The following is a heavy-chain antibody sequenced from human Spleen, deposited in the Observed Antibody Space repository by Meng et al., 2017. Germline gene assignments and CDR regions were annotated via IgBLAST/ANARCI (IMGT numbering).Heavy chain of an antibody. Sequence: GESLKISCAASGFTFSAYAMSWVRQAPGKGLEWVSHISSAGGSTYYADSVRGRFTISRDNSKNILDLEMSSLRAEDTAVYYCARESVFWMATRGGAFDIWGQGTMVTVSS. J-gene: IGHJ3*02. CDR1: GFTFSAYA. D-gene: IGHD5-24*01. CDR2: ISSAGGST. CDR3: ARESVFWMATRGGAFDI. V-gene: IGHV3-23*01.